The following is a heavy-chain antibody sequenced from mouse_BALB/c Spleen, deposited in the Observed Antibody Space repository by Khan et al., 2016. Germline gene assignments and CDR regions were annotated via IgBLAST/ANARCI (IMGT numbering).Heavy chain of an antibody. J-gene: IGHJ1*01. D-gene: IGHD1-1*01. CDR2: IYPGGGYT. CDR1: GYTFTNYW. Sequence: QVQLKQSGAELVRPGTSVKISCKASGYTFTNYWLGWVKQRPGHGLEWIGDIYPGGGYTNYNEKFKGKATLTADTSSSTAYMQLSILTSEDSAVYFCARFYYGSSYWYFDVWGAGTTVTVSS. CDR3: ARFYYGSSYWYFDV. V-gene: IGHV1-63*02.